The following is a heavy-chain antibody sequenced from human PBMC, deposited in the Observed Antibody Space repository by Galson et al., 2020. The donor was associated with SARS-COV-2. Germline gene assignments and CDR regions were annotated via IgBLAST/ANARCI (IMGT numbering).Heavy chain of an antibody. Sequence: GGSLRLSCAASGFTFSSYWMSWVRQAPGKGLEWVANIKQDGSEKYYVDSVKGRFTISRDNAKNSLYLQMNSLRAEDTAVYYCARAKAQYYDFWSGYWYFDYWGQGTLVTVSP. CDR1: GFTFSSYW. CDR3: ARAKAQYYDFWSGYWYFDY. CDR2: IKQDGSEK. D-gene: IGHD3-3*01. V-gene: IGHV3-7*03. J-gene: IGHJ4*02.